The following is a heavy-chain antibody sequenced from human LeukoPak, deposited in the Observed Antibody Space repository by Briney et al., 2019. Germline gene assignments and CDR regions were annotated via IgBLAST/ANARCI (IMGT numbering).Heavy chain of an antibody. CDR1: GFTVSKNY. Sequence: GGSLRLSCTASGFTVSKNYMSWVRQAPGKGPEWVSVIYSGGSTYYADSVKGRFTISRDNSKNTLYLQMNGLRTEDTAVYYCARDFDAFDIWAQGTMVTVSS. D-gene: IGHD3-3*01. J-gene: IGHJ3*02. CDR2: IYSGGST. V-gene: IGHV3-66*02. CDR3: ARDFDAFDI.